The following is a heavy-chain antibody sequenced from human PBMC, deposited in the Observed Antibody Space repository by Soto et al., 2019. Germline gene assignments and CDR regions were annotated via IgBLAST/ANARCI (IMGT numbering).Heavy chain of an antibody. CDR3: ASLTTVTTGKRYYFDY. CDR1: GGSFSGYY. Sequence: QVQLQQWGAGLLKPSETLSLTCAVYGGSFSGYYWSWIRQPPGKGLEWIGEINHSGSTNYNPSLKSRVTISVDTSKTQFSLKLSSVTAADTAVYYCASLTTVTTGKRYYFDYWGQGTLVTVSS. CDR2: INHSGST. J-gene: IGHJ4*02. D-gene: IGHD4-17*01. V-gene: IGHV4-34*01.